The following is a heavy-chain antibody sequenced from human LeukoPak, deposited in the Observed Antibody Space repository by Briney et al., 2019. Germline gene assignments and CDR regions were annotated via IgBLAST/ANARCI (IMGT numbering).Heavy chain of an antibody. J-gene: IGHJ3*01. CDR2: ISGSGGSS. CDR3: AKGGLDYYDSSGYYDPFAL. D-gene: IGHD3-22*01. Sequence: SGGSLRLSCAASGFSFSSYAMHWVRQAPGKGLEWVSGISGSGGSSYYVDSVKGRFTISRDNSRATLYLQMNSLRAEDTAVFYCAKGGLDYYDSSGYYDPFALWGQGTMVTVSS. V-gene: IGHV3-23*01. CDR1: GFSFSSYA.